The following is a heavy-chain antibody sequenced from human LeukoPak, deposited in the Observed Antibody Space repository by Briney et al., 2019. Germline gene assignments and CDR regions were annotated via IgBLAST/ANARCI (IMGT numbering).Heavy chain of an antibody. CDR1: GFTFSSYG. J-gene: IGHJ4*02. Sequence: SGGSLRLSCAASGFTFSSYGMHWVRQAPGKGLEWVAVISYDGSNKYYADSVKGRFTISRDNSKNTLYLQMNSLRAEDTAVYYCAKGAYMGAAAGTNYWGQGTLVTVSS. CDR3: AKGAYMGAAAGTNY. V-gene: IGHV3-30*18. D-gene: IGHD6-13*01. CDR2: ISYDGSNK.